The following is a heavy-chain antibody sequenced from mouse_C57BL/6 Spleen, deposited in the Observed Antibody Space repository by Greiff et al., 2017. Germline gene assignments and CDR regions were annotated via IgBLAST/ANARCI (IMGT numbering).Heavy chain of an antibody. V-gene: IGHV1-26*01. Sequence: EVQLQQSGPELVKPGASVKISCKASGYTFTDYYMNWVKQSHGKSLEWIGDINPNNGGTSYNQKFKGKATLTVDKSSSTAYMELRSLTSEDSAVYYCARWGGWLLPFDYWGQGTTLTVSS. D-gene: IGHD2-3*01. J-gene: IGHJ2*01. CDR2: INPNNGGT. CDR1: GYTFTDYY. CDR3: ARWGGWLLPFDY.